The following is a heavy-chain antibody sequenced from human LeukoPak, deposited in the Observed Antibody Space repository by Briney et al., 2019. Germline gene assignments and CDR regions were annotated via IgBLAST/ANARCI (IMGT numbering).Heavy chain of an antibody. CDR1: GGSFSGYY. CDR2: IYHSGST. J-gene: IGHJ4*02. CDR3: ARSDGSGSYYPPPFDY. Sequence: SETLSLTCAAYGGSFSGYYWSWIRQPPGKGLEWIGSIYHSGSTYYNPSLKSRVTISVDTSKNQFSLKLSSVTAADTAVYYCARSDGSGSYYPPPFDYWGQGTLVTVSS. D-gene: IGHD3-10*01. V-gene: IGHV4-34*01.